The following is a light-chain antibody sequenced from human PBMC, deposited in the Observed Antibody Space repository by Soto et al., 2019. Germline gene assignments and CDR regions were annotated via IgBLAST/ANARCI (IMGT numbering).Light chain of an antibody. Sequence: DIQMTQSPSTLSASVGDRVTITCRASQTFTGWLAWYQQKPRKAPKLLISDASKLESGVPSRFSGSGTGTEFTLTISSLQPDDFATYYCHQYDSYSGTFGQGTKVDI. CDR3: HQYDSYSGT. J-gene: IGKJ1*01. V-gene: IGKV1-5*01. CDR1: QTFTGW. CDR2: DAS.